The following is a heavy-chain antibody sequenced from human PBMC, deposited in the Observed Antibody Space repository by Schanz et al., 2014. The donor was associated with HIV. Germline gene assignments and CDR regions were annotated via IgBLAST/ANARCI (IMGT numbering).Heavy chain of an antibody. J-gene: IGHJ6*02. CDR2: IIPIFGTA. V-gene: IGHV1-69*01. Sequence: QVQLVQSGAEVKKPGSSVKVSCKASGGTFSIYAISWVRQAPGQGLEWMGGIIPIFGTANYAQKXQGRVTIIADESTSTAYMELSSLRSADTAVYFCARAAFSSEYYYGMDVWGQGTLVTVSS. CDR1: GGTFSIYA. CDR3: ARAAFSSEYYYGMDV. D-gene: IGHD3-3*02.